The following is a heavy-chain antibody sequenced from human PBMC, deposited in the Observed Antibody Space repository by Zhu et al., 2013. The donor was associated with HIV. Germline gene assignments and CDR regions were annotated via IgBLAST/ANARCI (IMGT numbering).Heavy chain of an antibody. Sequence: VQLQESGPGLVKPSETLSLTCAVYGGSFSGYYWSWIRQPPGKGLEWIGEINHSGSTNYNPSLKSRVTISVDTSKNQFSLKLSSVTAADTAVYYCARGIQLWLLEYWGQGTLVTVSS. J-gene: IGHJ4*02. CDR2: INHSGST. D-gene: IGHD5-18*01. CDR3: ARGIQLWLLEY. CDR1: GGSFSGYY. V-gene: IGHV4-34*01.